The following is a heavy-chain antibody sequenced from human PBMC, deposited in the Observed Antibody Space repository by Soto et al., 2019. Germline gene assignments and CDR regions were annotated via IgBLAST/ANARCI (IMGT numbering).Heavy chain of an antibody. CDR2: IYYSGST. CDR1: GGCISSGDYY. D-gene: IGHD2-21*02. CDR3: ARWGPYCGGDCYPIFDY. J-gene: IGHJ4*02. Sequence: TLSLTCTVAGGCISSGDYYWSWIRQPPGKGLEWIGYIYYSGSTYYNPSLKSRVTISVDTSKNQFSLKLSSVTAADTAVYYCARWGPYCGGDCYPIFDYWGQGTLVTASS. V-gene: IGHV4-30-4*01.